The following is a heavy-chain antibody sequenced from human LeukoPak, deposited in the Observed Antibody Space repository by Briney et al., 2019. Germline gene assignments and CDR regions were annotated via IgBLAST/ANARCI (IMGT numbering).Heavy chain of an antibody. V-gene: IGHV4-34*01. CDR3: ARNGGAREAQLEYFDL. CDR2: INHSGST. D-gene: IGHD1-1*01. CDR1: GGSFSGYY. Sequence: SETLSLTCAVYGGSFSGYYWSWIRQPPGKGLEWIGEINHSGSTNYNPSLKSRVTISVDTSKNQFSLKLSSVTAADTAVYYCARNGGAREAQLEYFDLWGRGTLVTVSS. J-gene: IGHJ2*01.